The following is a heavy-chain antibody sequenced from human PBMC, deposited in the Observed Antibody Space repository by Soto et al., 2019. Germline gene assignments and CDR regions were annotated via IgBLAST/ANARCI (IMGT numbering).Heavy chain of an antibody. V-gene: IGHV3-48*02. CDR2: IHGTRSII. CDR3: ARDARNADYDY. Sequence: GGSLRLSCAVSGFTFSTHAMNWVRQAPGKGLEWVAYIHGTRSIIYYADSVKGRFTISRDNAKNSLFLQMDSLRDEDTAVYYCARDARNADYDYWGQGTLVAVSS. CDR1: GFTFSTHA. J-gene: IGHJ4*02. D-gene: IGHD3-16*01.